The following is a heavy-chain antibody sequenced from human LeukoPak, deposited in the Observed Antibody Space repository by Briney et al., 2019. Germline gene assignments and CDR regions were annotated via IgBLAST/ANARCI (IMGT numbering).Heavy chain of an antibody. CDR1: GFIVSGDF. J-gene: IGHJ4*02. CDR3: ARERGRGRGSPWFDY. CDR2: IYSDGST. D-gene: IGHD1-26*01. V-gene: IGHV3-53*01. Sequence: GGSLRLSCAASGFIVSGDFMSWVRQAPGKGLEWVSVIYSDGSTYYADSVKGRFTISRDNSKNTLDLQMTGLRAEDTAVYYCARERGRGRGSPWFDYWGQGTLVTVSS.